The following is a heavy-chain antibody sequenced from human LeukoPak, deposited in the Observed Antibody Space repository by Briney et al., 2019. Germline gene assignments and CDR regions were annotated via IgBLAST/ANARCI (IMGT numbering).Heavy chain of an antibody. CDR1: GGSFSGYY. J-gene: IGHJ6*03. Sequence: SETLSLTCAVSGGSFSGYYWSWIRQPPGKGLEGIGGINPSGSTNYNPSLKSRVTISVDTSKNQFSLKLSSVTAADTAVYYCARGFVPPLRSVLHYYYYYNMDVWGKGTTFTVSS. D-gene: IGHD2-15*01. V-gene: IGHV4-34*01. CDR3: ARGFVPPLRSVLHYYYYYNMDV. CDR2: INPSGST.